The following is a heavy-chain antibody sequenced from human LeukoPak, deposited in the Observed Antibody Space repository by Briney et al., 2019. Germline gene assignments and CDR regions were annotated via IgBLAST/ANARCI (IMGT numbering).Heavy chain of an antibody. D-gene: IGHD6-13*01. V-gene: IGHV3-23*01. CDR1: GFTFSSYA. CDR2: ISGSGGST. CDR3: AKPPDSSSWYGGDY. J-gene: IGHJ4*02. Sequence: PGGSLRLSCAASGFTFSSYAMSWVRQAPGKGLEGVSAISGSGGSTYYADSVKGRFTISRDNSKNTLYLQMNSLRAEDTAVYYCAKPPDSSSWYGGDYWGQGTLVTVSS.